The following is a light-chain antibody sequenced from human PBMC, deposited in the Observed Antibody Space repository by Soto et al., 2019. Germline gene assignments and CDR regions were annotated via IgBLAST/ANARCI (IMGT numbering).Light chain of an antibody. J-gene: IGKJ5*01. V-gene: IGKV3D-20*02. CDR1: QSISSNY. CDR2: GAL. CDR3: QQRSNWPIT. Sequence: VVLTQSPGTLSLSPGERATLFCRAGQSISSNYLAWYQQKPGQAPRLLIYGALSRATGIPARFSGSGSGTDFTLTISSLEPEDFAVYYCQQRSNWPITFGQGTRLEI.